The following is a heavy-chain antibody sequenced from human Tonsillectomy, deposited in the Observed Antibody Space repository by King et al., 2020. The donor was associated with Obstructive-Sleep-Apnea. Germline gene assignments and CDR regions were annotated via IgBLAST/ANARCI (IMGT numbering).Heavy chain of an antibody. J-gene: IGHJ4*02. Sequence: VQLVESGGGLVQPGGSLKLSCAASGFTFSGSAMHWVRQASGKGLEWVGRIRSKGNSYATAYAASGKGRFTISRDDSKSTAYLQMNSLKTEDTALYYCTSYAYRVQSFDYWGQGTLGTVSS. D-gene: IGHD2-2*01. CDR3: TSYAYRVQSFDY. V-gene: IGHV3-73*01. CDR2: IRSKGNSYAT. CDR1: GFTFSGSA.